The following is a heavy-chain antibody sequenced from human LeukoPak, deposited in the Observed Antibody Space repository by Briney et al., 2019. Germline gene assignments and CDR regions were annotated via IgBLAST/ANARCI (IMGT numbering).Heavy chain of an antibody. J-gene: IGHJ4*02. CDR1: GGTFSSYA. Sequence: ASVKVSRKASGGTFSSYAISWVRQAPGQGLEWMGGIIPIFGTANYAQKFQGRVTITTDESTSTAYMELSSLRSEDTAVYYCARSGSYWGGYFDYWGQGTLVTVSS. CDR2: IIPIFGTA. V-gene: IGHV1-69*05. D-gene: IGHD1-26*01. CDR3: ARSGSYWGGYFDY.